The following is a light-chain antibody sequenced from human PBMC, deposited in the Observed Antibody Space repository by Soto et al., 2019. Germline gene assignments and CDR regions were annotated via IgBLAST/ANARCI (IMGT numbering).Light chain of an antibody. CDR2: EVS. CDR1: SSDVGAYNY. J-gene: IGLJ1*01. CDR3: NSYIAGSTYV. V-gene: IGLV2-14*01. Sequence: QSVLTQPASVSASPGQSITISCTGTSSDVGAYNYVSWYQQHPGKAPKLMIYEVSNRPSGVSNRFSGSKSGNTASLTISGLQAEDEADYYCNSYIAGSTYVFGTGTKVTV.